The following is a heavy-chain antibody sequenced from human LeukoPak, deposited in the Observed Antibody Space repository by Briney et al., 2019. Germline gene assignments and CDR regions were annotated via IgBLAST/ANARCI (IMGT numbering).Heavy chain of an antibody. Sequence: PGGSLRLSCAASGFTFSSYGMSWVRQAPGKEPQWVANIKQDGSAKYYVDSVKGRFTISRDNAKNSLYLQMNSLRAEDTAVYYCARCPPEMATIGGFDYWGQGTLVTVSS. CDR3: ARCPPEMATIGGFDY. V-gene: IGHV3-7*03. J-gene: IGHJ4*02. CDR2: IKQDGSAK. CDR1: GFTFSSYG. D-gene: IGHD5-24*01.